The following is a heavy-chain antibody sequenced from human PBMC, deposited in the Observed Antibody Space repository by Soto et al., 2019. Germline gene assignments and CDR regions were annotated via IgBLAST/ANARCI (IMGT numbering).Heavy chain of an antibody. CDR3: ARVVNQAHYDFRSGYYPTFYMDV. J-gene: IGHJ6*03. CDR1: GGSISSYY. CDR2: INHSGST. V-gene: IGHV4-59*12. Sequence: SETLSLTCTVSGGSISSYYWSWIRQPPGKGLEWIGEINHSGSTNYNPSLKSRVTISVDTSKNQFSLKLSSVTAADTAVYYCARVVNQAHYDFRSGYYPTFYMDVWGKGTTVTVSS. D-gene: IGHD3-3*01.